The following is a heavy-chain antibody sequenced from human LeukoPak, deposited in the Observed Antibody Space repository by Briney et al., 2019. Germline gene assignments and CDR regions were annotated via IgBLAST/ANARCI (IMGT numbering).Heavy chain of an antibody. Sequence: SVKVSCKASGGTFSSYAISWVRQAPGQGLEWMGGIVPIFGTANYAQKFQGRVTITADESTSTAYMELSSLRSEDTAVYYCARGVSAAGYYGDYWGQGTLVTVSS. CDR3: ARGVSAAGYYGDY. J-gene: IGHJ4*02. CDR1: GGTFSSYA. V-gene: IGHV1-69*13. CDR2: IVPIFGTA. D-gene: IGHD6-13*01.